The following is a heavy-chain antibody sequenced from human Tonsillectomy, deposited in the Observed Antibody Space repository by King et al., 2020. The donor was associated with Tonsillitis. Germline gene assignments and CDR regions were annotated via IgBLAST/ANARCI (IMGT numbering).Heavy chain of an antibody. CDR1: GFSLSNTRMG. CDR3: ARIVASGYCSGGSCYPNWFDP. Sequence: TLKESGPVLVKPTETLTLTCTVSGFSLSNTRMGVSWIRQPPGKALEWLAHIFSNDEKSYSTSLKSRLTISRDTSKSQVVLTMTNMEPVDTATYYCARIVASGYCSGGSCYPNWFDPWGQGTLVTVSS. V-gene: IGHV2-26*01. J-gene: IGHJ5*02. CDR2: IFSNDEK. D-gene: IGHD2-15*01.